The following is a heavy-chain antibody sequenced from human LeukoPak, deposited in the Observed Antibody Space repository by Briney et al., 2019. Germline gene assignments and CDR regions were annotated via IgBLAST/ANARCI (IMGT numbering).Heavy chain of an antibody. J-gene: IGHJ6*02. CDR2: IYTSGST. CDR3: AALASYYDISHYYGMDV. D-gene: IGHD3-9*01. CDR1: GGSFSGYY. Sequence: PSETLSLTCAVYGGSFSGYYWSWIRQPPGKGLEWIGRIYTSGSTNYNPSLKSRVTMSVDTSKNQFSLKLSSVTAADTAVYYCAALASYYDISHYYGMDVWGQGTTVTVSS. V-gene: IGHV4-59*10.